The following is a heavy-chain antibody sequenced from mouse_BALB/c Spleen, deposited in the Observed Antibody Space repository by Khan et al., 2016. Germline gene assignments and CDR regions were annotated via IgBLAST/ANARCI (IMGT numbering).Heavy chain of an antibody. J-gene: IGHJ3*01. D-gene: IGHD2-14*01. CDR3: ARGTPFAN. CDR1: GFAFSSYW. Sequence: QVQLKESGAELVRPGSSVKISCKASGFAFSSYWMNWVKQRPGQGLEWIGQIYPGDGDTIYNGKFKGKATLTAAKSSSTAYMQLSRLTSEDSAVYFCARGTPFANWGQGTLVTVSA. CDR2: IYPGDGDT. V-gene: IGHV1-80*01.